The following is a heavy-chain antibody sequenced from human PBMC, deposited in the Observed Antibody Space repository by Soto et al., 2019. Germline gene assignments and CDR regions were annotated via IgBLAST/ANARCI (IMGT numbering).Heavy chain of an antibody. D-gene: IGHD3-22*01. CDR2: IIPIFGTA. Sequence: GASVTVSCKASGGTFSSYAISWVRQAPGQGLEWMGGIIPIFGTANYAQKFQGRVTITADESTSTAYMGLSSLRSEDTAVYYCARKGVYDSSGYGPYYWYFDLWGRGTLVTVSS. CDR3: ARKGVYDSSGYGPYYWYFDL. J-gene: IGHJ2*01. CDR1: GGTFSSYA. V-gene: IGHV1-69*13.